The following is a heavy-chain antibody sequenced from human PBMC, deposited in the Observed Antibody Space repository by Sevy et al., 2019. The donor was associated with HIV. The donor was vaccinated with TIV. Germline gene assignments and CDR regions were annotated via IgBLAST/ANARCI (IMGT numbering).Heavy chain of an antibody. D-gene: IGHD3-3*01. J-gene: IGHJ4*02. CDR1: GLTFNNAW. V-gene: IGHV3-15*01. Sequence: GESLKISCAASGLTFNNAWMTWVRQAPGMGLEWVGRIKSKTDVGTTDYAAPVKSRFTISRDDSKNTLYLQMNSLKTEDTAVYYCTTKHGFWSGYYYFDYWGQGTLVTVSS. CDR3: TTKHGFWSGYYYFDY. CDR2: IKSKTDVGTT.